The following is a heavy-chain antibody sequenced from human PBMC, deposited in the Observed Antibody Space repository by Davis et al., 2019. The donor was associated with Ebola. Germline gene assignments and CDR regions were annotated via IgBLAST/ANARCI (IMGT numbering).Heavy chain of an antibody. D-gene: IGHD4-23*01. CDR1: GFRFNTYG. Sequence: GGSLRLSCAASGFRFNTYGMTWVRQAPGKGLEWVSVIYSGGSTYYADSVKGRFTISRDNSKNTLYLQMNSLRAEDTAAYYCASVGGGWGQGTLVTVSS. CDR2: IYSGGST. V-gene: IGHV3-66*01. J-gene: IGHJ4*02. CDR3: ASVGGG.